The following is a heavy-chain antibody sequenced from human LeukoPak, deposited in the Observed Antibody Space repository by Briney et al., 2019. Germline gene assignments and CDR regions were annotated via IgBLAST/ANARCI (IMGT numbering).Heavy chain of an antibody. D-gene: IGHD5-18*01. J-gene: IGHJ4*02. V-gene: IGHV3-23*01. CDR1: GFTFSDYA. CDR3: AGRPTGYSSGYVY. CDR2: ISGSAHKI. Sequence: PGGSLRLSCVVSGFTFSDYAMSWVRQAPEKGLDWVSVISGSAHKIRYADSVKGRFTISRDNSEYTVYLQMNNLRVEDTALYYCAGRPTGYSSGYVYWGQGALVTVSS.